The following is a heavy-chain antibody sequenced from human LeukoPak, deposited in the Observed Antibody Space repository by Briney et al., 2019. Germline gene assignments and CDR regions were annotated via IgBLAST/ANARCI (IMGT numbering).Heavy chain of an antibody. CDR2: IAYDGSRA. J-gene: IGHJ4*02. V-gene: IGHV3-33*01. D-gene: IGHD1-14*01. CDR1: GFTFGGYG. Sequence: TGGSLRLSCAGSGFTFGGYGMHWFRPTPGKGLEGVAVIAYDGSRAFYADSVKGRFTISRDNSTNTMSVQMDDLRAEATAVYYYTRYNNDPFDYWGQGTLVTVSS. CDR3: TRYNNDPFDY.